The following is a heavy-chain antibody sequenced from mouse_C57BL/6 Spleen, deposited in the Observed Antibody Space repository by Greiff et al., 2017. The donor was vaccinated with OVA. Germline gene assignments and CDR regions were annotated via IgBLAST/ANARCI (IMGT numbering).Heavy chain of an antibody. J-gene: IGHJ3*01. CDR1: GYAFSSSW. D-gene: IGHD2-3*01. CDR2: IYPGDGDT. CDR3: ARNDGQRGWFAY. V-gene: IGHV1-82*01. Sequence: QVQLQQSGPELVKPGASVKISCKASGYAFSSSWMNWVKQRPGKGLEWIGRIYPGDGDTNYNGKFKGKATLTADKSSSTAYMQLSSLPSEDSAVYFCARNDGQRGWFAYWGQGTLVTVSA.